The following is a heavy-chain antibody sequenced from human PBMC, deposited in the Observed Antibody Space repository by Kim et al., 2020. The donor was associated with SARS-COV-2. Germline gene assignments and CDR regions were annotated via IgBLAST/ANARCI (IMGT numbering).Heavy chain of an antibody. V-gene: IGHV3-43*01. Sequence: GGSLRLSCAASGFTFDDYIMHWVRQAPGKGLEWVSLISWDGGSTYYADSVKGRITISRDNSNNSLYLQMISLRTEDTALYYCAKELAHYCDSSGHPSGAMGVWGRGTTVTDSS. J-gene: IGHJ6*02. D-gene: IGHD3-22*01. CDR2: ISWDGGST. CDR3: AKELAHYCDSSGHPSGAMGV. CDR1: GFTFDDYI.